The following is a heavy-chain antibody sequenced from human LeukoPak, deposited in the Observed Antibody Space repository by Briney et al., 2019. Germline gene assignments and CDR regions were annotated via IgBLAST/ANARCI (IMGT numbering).Heavy chain of an antibody. CDR3: ARGYSGYDYGYYFDY. J-gene: IGHJ4*02. CDR2: LNWRGDST. V-gene: IGHV3-20*04. Sequence: AGGSLRLSCAASGFTFDDYAMNWVRQAPGKGLEWVSGLNWRGDSTGYADSVKGRFSISRDNAKNSLYLQMTSLRAEDTALYYCARGYSGYDYGYYFDYWGQGTLVTVSS. D-gene: IGHD5-12*01. CDR1: GFTFDDYA.